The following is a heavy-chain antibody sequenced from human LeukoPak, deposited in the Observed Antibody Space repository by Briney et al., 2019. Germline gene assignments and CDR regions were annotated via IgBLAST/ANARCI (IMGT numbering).Heavy chain of an antibody. CDR2: ISSSSGYI. CDR1: GFTFSSYP. CDR3: ARDGSYSSGGEHWFDP. J-gene: IGHJ5*02. Sequence: GGSLRLSCAASGFTFSSYPMNWVRQAPGKGLEWVSSISSSSGYIYYADSVKGRFTISRDNAKNSLYLQMNSLRAEDTAVYYCARDGSYSSGGEHWFDPWGQGTLVTVSS. D-gene: IGHD6-19*01. V-gene: IGHV3-21*01.